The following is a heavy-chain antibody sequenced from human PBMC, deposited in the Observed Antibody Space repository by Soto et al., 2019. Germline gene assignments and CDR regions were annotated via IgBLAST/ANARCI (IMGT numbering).Heavy chain of an antibody. Sequence: PSETLSLTCTVSGGSISSYYWSWIRQPPGKGLEWIGYIYYSGSTNYNPSLKSRVTISVDTSKNQFSLKLSSVTAADTAVYYCARSPPYGSGSYYPYGYGMDVWGQGTTVTAP. D-gene: IGHD3-10*01. J-gene: IGHJ6*02. V-gene: IGHV4-59*01. CDR2: IYYSGST. CDR3: ARSPPYGSGSYYPYGYGMDV. CDR1: GGSISSYY.